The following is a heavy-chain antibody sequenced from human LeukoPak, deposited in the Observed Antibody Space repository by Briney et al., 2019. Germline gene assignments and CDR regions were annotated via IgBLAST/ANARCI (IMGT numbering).Heavy chain of an antibody. V-gene: IGHV4-31*03. CDR3: ARFPYSSLNY. CDR1: GGSISSGGYY. CDR2: INHSGST. J-gene: IGHJ4*02. Sequence: SQTLSLTCTVSGGSISSGGYYWRWIRQHPGKGLEWIGEINHSGSTNYNPSLKSRVTISVDTSKNQFSLKLSSVTAADTAVYYCARFPYSSLNYWGQGTLVTVSS. D-gene: IGHD5-18*01.